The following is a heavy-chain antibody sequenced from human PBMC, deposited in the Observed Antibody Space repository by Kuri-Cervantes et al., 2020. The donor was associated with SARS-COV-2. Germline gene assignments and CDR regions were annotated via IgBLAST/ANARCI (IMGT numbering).Heavy chain of an antibody. CDR1: GYSFTSYW. Sequence: GGSLRLSCKGSGYSFTSYWIGWVRQMPGKGLEWMGIIYPGDSDTRYSPSFQGQVTISADKSITTAYLQWSNLKASDTAMYYCARHLITGVYYFDQWGQGTLVTVSS. CDR2: IYPGDSDT. CDR3: ARHLITGVYYFDQ. V-gene: IGHV5-51*01. D-gene: IGHD7-27*01. J-gene: IGHJ4*02.